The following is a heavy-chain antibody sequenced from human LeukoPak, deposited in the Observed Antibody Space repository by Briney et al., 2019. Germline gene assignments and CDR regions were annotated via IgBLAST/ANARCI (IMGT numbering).Heavy chain of an antibody. D-gene: IGHD3-10*01. Sequence: SQTLSLTCTVSGGSISSGGYYWSWIRQHPGKGLEWIGYIYYSGSTYYNPSLKSRVTISVDTSKNQFTLKLSSVTAADTAVYYCARDGRYYYGNWFDPWGQGTLVTVSS. CDR2: IYYSGST. J-gene: IGHJ5*02. CDR1: GGSISSGGYY. V-gene: IGHV4-31*03. CDR3: ARDGRYYYGNWFDP.